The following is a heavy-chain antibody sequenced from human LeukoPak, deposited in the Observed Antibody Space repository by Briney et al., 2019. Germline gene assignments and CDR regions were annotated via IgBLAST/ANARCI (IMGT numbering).Heavy chain of an antibody. CDR1: GFTFSDYY. CDR2: ISSSGSTI. Sequence: PGGSLRLSCAASGFTFSDYYMSWIRQAPGKGLEWVSYISSSGSTIYYADSVKGRFTISRDNAKNSLYLQMNSLRADDTAVYYCAKVGRDGYKSPYYYYYMDVWGKGTTVTVSS. D-gene: IGHD5-24*01. J-gene: IGHJ6*03. CDR3: AKVGRDGYKSPYYYYYMDV. V-gene: IGHV3-11*04.